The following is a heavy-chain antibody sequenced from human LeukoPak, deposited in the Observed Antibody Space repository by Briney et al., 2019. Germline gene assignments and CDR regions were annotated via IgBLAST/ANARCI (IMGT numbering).Heavy chain of an antibody. CDR2: ISSSSSYI. Sequence: GGSLRLSCAASGFTFSRYSMNWVRQAPGKGLEWVSSISSSSSYIYYADSVKGRFTISRDNAKNTLYLQMNSLRVDDTAVYYCAKDEAVGTTINLLLDYWGQGTLVTVSS. J-gene: IGHJ4*02. CDR3: AKDEAVGTTINLLLDY. CDR1: GFTFSRYS. V-gene: IGHV3-21*01. D-gene: IGHD1-1*01.